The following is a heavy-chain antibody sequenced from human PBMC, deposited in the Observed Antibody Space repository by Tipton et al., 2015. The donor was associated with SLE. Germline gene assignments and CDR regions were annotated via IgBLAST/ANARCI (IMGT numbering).Heavy chain of an antibody. V-gene: IGHV4-59*01. CDR2: IYYDGAT. Sequence: TLSLTCTVFGVSISGYYCSWIRQSPGKGLEWIGFIYYDGATKYNPSLKNRVSISIDTSKNQFSLKMTSLTAADTAVYYCTRGHFNSGTFPYYNYYYYMDVWGKGTTVTVSS. D-gene: IGHD3-10*01. CDR3: TRGHFNSGTFPYYNYYYYMDV. J-gene: IGHJ6*03. CDR1: GVSISGYY.